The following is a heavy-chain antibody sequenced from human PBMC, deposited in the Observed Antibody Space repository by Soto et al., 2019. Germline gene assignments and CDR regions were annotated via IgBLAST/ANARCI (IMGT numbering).Heavy chain of an antibody. CDR1: GDSISSGAYY. V-gene: IGHV4-31*03. Sequence: SETLSLTCTVSGDSISSGAYYWAWIRQHPVKGPEWIGYIYYSGSTHHNPSLKSRDTISIDTSKNQFSLKLSSVTAADTAVYYCARQIAAGSFTYYFDSWGQGTLVTVSS. D-gene: IGHD6-13*01. CDR3: ARQIAAGSFTYYFDS. J-gene: IGHJ4*02. CDR2: IYYSGST.